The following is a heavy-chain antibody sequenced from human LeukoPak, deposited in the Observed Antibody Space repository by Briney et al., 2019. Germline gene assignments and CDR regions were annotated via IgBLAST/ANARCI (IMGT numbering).Heavy chain of an antibody. J-gene: IGHJ3*01. CDR2: MNSNTGDI. D-gene: IGHD4-17*01. CDR3: ARPHERFGDYLVV. CDR1: GYTFTDYY. Sequence: ASLKVSCKASGYTFTDYYIHWMRQAPGQGLEWMGWMNSNTGDIKYAQKFQGRVTMTRDTSISTAYVTLTGLTFDDTAVYYCARPHERFGDYLVVWGQGTSVTVSS. V-gene: IGHV1-2*02.